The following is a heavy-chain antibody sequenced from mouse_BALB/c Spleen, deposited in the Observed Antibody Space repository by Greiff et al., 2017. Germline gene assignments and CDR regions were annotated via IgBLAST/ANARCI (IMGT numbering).Heavy chain of an antibody. CDR1: GYTFTSYW. CDR2: INPYNGDT. CDR3: GSVGGNYVWYFDV. V-gene: IGHV1-53*01. D-gene: IGHD2-1*01. Sequence: QVQLQQSGAELVKPGASVKLSCKASGYTFTSYWMHWVKQRPGQGLEWIGEINPYNGDTFYNQKFKGKATLTVDKSSSTAHMELLSLTSEDSAVYYCGSVGGNYVWYFDVWGAGTTVTVSS. J-gene: IGHJ1*01.